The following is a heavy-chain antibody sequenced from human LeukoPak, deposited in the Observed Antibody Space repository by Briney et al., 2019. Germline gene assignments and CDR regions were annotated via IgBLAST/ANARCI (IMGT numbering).Heavy chain of an antibody. V-gene: IGHV4-34*01. D-gene: IGHD3-3*01. CDR3: ARSPVLRFLEWLSYHTIFDY. CDR1: GGSFSVYY. Sequence: SETLSLTCAVYGGSFSVYYWSWIRQPPGKGLEWIGEINHSGSTNYNPSLKSRVTISVDTSKNQFSLKLSSVTAADTAVYYCARSPVLRFLEWLSYHTIFDYWGQGTLVTVSS. J-gene: IGHJ4*02. CDR2: INHSGST.